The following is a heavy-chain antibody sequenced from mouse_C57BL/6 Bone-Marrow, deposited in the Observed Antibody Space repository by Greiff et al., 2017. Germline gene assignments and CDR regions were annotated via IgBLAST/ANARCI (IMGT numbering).Heavy chain of an antibody. CDR3: ARWGTTRYFDY. CDR2: IHPNSGST. D-gene: IGHD1-1*01. J-gene: IGHJ2*01. V-gene: IGHV1-64*01. Sequence: QVQLQQPGAELVKPGASVKLSCKASGYTFTSYWMHWVKQRPGQGLEWIGMIHPNSGSTNYNEKFKSKATLTVDKSSSTAYMQLSSLTSEDSAVYYCARWGTTRYFDYWGQGTTLTVSS. CDR1: GYTFTSYW.